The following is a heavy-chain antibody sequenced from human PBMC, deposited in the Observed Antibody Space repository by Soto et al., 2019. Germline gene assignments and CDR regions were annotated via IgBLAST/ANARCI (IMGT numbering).Heavy chain of an antibody. CDR3: AKAIYTSPIYYFDS. J-gene: IGHJ4*02. Sequence: LRLSCAASGFTFSNFGMSWVRQAPGKGLEWVSAISGSGGTTYYAESVKGRFIISRDNSKNTLYVQMNSPRAEDTAIYYCAKAIYTSPIYYFDSWGQGTLVTVSS. V-gene: IGHV3-23*01. D-gene: IGHD2-2*01. CDR1: GFTFSNFG. CDR2: ISGSGGTT.